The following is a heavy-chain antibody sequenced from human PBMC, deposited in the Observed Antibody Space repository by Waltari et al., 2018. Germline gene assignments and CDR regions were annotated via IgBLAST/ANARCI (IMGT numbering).Heavy chain of an antibody. CDR2: ISSSSSYI. Sequence: EVQLVESGGGLVKPGGSLRLSCAASGFTFSSYSMNWVRRAPGKGLEWVSSISSSSSYIYYADSVKGRFTIARDNAKNSLYLQMNSLRAEDTAVYYGASHHGGGSCCFDYWGQGTLVTVSS. D-gene: IGHD2-15*01. J-gene: IGHJ4*02. CDR3: ASHHGGGSCCFDY. CDR1: GFTFSSYS. V-gene: IGHV3-21*01.